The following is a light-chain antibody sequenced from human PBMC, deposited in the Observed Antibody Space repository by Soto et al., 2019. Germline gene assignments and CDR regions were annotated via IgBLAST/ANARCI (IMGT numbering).Light chain of an antibody. V-gene: IGKV2-28*01. CDR1: QSLLHSNGYNY. Sequence: DIVMTQSPLSLPVTPGEPASISCRSSQSLLHSNGYNYLDWYLQKPGQSPQLLIYLGSNRASGVHDRFSGSGSGTDFTLKISRVEAEDVGVYYCMQALRRFTFGPGTKVDIK. J-gene: IGKJ3*01. CDR3: MQALRRFT. CDR2: LGS.